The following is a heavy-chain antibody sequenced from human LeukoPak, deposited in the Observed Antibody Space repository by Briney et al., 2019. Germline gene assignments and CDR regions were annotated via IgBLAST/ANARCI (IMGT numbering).Heavy chain of an antibody. CDR1: GFTFSSYA. CDR3: AKGFDSSGYSTNDY. CDR2: ISGSGGST. Sequence: GGSLRLSCAASGFTFSSYAMSWVRQAPGKGLEWVSAISGSGGSTYYADSVKGRFTISRDNSKNTLYLQMNSLRAEDTAVYYCAKGFDSSGYSTNDYWGKGTLVTVSS. D-gene: IGHD3-22*01. J-gene: IGHJ4*02. V-gene: IGHV3-23*01.